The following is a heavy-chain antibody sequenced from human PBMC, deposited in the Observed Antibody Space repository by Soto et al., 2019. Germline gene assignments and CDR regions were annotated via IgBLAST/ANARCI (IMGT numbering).Heavy chain of an antibody. J-gene: IGHJ4*02. V-gene: IGHV5-51*01. D-gene: IGHD3-3*01. CDR2: IYPSDSDT. CDR1: GYNFAGYG. CDR3: ARGGVSTRTFDY. Sequence: PEESLTISCQVSGYNFAGYGIAWVRQMPGKGLELMGIIYPSDSDTRYRPSFQGQVTISADKSISSAYLQWSSLRASDTAMYYCARGGVSTRTFDYWGQGTTVTVSS.